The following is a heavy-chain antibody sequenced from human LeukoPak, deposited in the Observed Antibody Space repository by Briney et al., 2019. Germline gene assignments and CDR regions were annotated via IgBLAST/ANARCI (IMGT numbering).Heavy chain of an antibody. Sequence: GASVKVSCKASGYTFTSYYMHWVRQAPGQGLEWMEIINPSGGSTSYAQKFQGIVTMTRDTSTSTVYMELSSLRSEDTAVYYCARDRYYGSGTTPLGYWGQGTLVTVSS. CDR2: INPSGGST. D-gene: IGHD3-10*01. J-gene: IGHJ4*02. CDR1: GYTFTSYY. CDR3: ARDRYYGSGTTPLGY. V-gene: IGHV1-46*03.